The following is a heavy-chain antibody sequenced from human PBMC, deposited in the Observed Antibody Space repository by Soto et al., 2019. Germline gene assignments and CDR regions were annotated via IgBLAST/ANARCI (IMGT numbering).Heavy chain of an antibody. D-gene: IGHD4-17*01. CDR2: ISWDGGST. CDR1: GFTFDDYT. J-gene: IGHJ6*02. CDR3: AKDYAVTTPYYYGMDV. Sequence: VGSLRLSCAASGFTFDDYTMHWVRQAPGKGLEWVSLISWDGGSTYYADSVKGRFTISRDNSKNSLYLQMNSLRTEDTALYYCAKDYAVTTPYYYGMDVWGQGTTVTVSS. V-gene: IGHV3-43*01.